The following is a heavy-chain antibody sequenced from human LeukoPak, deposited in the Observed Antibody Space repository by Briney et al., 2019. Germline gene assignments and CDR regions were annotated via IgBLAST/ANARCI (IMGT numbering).Heavy chain of an antibody. CDR2: IWRDKSNR. J-gene: IGHJ1*01. D-gene: IGHD4-11*01. Sequence: GGSLRLSCAASGFIFNHHAMHWVRQAPGKGLEWVAVIWRDKSNRFYADSVRGRFTISRDDSRKTVYLQMERMAAEDPAIYYCAKDAQRGFDYSNSLEYWGQGALVTVAS. CDR3: AKDAQRGFDYSNSLEY. CDR1: GFIFNHHA. V-gene: IGHV3-33*06.